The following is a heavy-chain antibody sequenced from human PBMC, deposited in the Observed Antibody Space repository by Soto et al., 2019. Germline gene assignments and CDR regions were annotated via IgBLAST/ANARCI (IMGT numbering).Heavy chain of an antibody. D-gene: IGHD5-18*01. CDR3: ARDIRGYSRAFDY. CDR2: AHSSGRT. Sequence: SETLSLTCSVSGDSVNSENYYWTWMRQAPGKRLEWIGYAHSSGRTNYNPSLKSRVTISVDTPKNQISLKLTSVTAADTALYYCARDIRGYSRAFDYWGQGTLVTVSS. CDR1: GDSVNSENYY. J-gene: IGHJ4*02. V-gene: IGHV4-61*01.